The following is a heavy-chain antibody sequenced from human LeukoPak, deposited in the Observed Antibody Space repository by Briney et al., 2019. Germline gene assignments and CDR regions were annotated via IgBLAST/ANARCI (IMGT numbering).Heavy chain of an antibody. CDR1: GFTFNDYY. Sequence: GGSLRLSCSASGFTFNDYYMSWIRQAPGKRPEWLSYINIGGTNTHYPDPVKGRFTISRDNAKKSLYLEMNNLSAEDTAVYYCATDGAGFDTGGQGVLVTVSS. J-gene: IGHJ5*02. V-gene: IGHV3-11*01. CDR3: ATDGAGFDT. CDR2: INIGGTNT.